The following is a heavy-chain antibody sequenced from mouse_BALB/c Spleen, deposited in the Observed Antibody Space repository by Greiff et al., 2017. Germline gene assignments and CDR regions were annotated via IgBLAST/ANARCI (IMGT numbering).Heavy chain of an antibody. CDR1: GFTFSSYT. J-gene: IGHJ4*01. CDR2: ISNGGGST. V-gene: IGHV5-12-2*01. CDR3: AKHEGYYAMDY. Sequence: EVKVEESGGGLVQPGGSLKLSCAASGFTFSSYTMSWVRQTPEKRLEWVAYISNGGGSTYYPDTVKGRFTISRDNAKNTLYLQMSSLKSEDTAMYYSAKHEGYYAMDYWGQGTSVTVSS.